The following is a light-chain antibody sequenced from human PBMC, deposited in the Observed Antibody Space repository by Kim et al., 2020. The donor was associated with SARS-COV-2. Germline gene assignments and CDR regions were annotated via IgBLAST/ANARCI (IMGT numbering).Light chain of an antibody. CDR2: DVS. Sequence: GQSLTSSCTGTSSDVGGYDYVSWYQQHPDKAPKLLIYDVSNRPSGVSNRFSGSKSGNTASLTISGLQAEDEADYYCSSRTSSSTYVFGTGTKVTVL. CDR3: SSRTSSSTYV. CDR1: SSDVGGYDY. J-gene: IGLJ1*01. V-gene: IGLV2-14*03.